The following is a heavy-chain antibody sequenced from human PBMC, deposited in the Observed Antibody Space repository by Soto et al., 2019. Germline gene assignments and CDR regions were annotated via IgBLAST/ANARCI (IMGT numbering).Heavy chain of an antibody. V-gene: IGHV4-59*01. CDR3: ARDRYFYDSAGYYRTLDS. J-gene: IGHJ5*01. D-gene: IGHD3-22*01. CDR2: IFHSGIT. CDR1: GGSFNNDY. Sequence: QVHLQESGPGLVKPSETLSLSCTISGGSFNNDYWTWIRPSPGKGLEWIGYIFHSGITDYNPSVKSRVTISIDKSKNLFSLKLTSVTAADTAVYYCARDRYFYDSAGYYRTLDSWGQGILVTVSS.